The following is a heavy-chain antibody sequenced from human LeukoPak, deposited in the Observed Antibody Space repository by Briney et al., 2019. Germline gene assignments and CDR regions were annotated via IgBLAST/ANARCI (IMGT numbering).Heavy chain of an antibody. D-gene: IGHD6-6*01. J-gene: IGHJ4*02. Sequence: PSETLSLTCAVYGGSFSGYYWSWIRQPPGKGLEWIGEINHSGSTNYNPSLKSRVTYSVDTSRNQFSLKLSSVTAADTAVYYCARASSSSGLFDYWGQGTLVTVSS. CDR3: ARASSSSGLFDY. CDR2: INHSGST. CDR1: GGSFSGYY. V-gene: IGHV4-34*01.